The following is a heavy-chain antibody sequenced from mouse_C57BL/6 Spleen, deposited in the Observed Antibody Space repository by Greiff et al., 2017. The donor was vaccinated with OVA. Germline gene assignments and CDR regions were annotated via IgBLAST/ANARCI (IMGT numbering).Heavy chain of an antibody. Sequence: QVQLQQPGAELVKPGASVKLSCKASGYTFTSYWMQWVKQRPGQGLEWIGEIDPSDSYTNYNQKFKGKATLTVDTSSSTAYMQLSSLTSEDSAVYYCGYRGTTVVTDYWGQGTTLTVSS. V-gene: IGHV1-50*01. CDR3: GYRGTTVVTDY. J-gene: IGHJ2*01. CDR1: GYTFTSYW. D-gene: IGHD1-1*01. CDR2: IDPSDSYT.